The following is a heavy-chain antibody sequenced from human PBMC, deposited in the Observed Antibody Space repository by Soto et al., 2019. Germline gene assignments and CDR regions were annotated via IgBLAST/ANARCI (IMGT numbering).Heavy chain of an antibody. V-gene: IGHV4-34*01. D-gene: IGHD3-10*01. Sequence: SETLSLTRAAYGGSFSGYYWSWIRQPPGKGLEWIGEINHSGSTNYNPSLKSRVTISVDTSKNQFSLKLSSVTAADTAVYYCARGGLLWFGALAYFDYWGQGTLVTVSS. CDR3: ARGGLLWFGALAYFDY. CDR1: GGSFSGYY. J-gene: IGHJ4*02. CDR2: INHSGST.